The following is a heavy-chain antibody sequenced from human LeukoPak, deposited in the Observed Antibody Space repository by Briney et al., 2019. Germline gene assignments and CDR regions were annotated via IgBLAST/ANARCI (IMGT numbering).Heavy chain of an antibody. CDR3: TRGAGWLIDY. CDR1: GFSISSYY. CDR2: IYYSGYT. Sequence: PSETLSLTCTVSGFSISSYYWSWIRQPPGKGLEWIGYIYYSGYTNYNPSLKSRVTISVDTSKNQFSLKLSSVTAADTAVYYCTRGAGWLIDYWGQGILVTVSS. D-gene: IGHD3-16*01. V-gene: IGHV4-59*01. J-gene: IGHJ4*02.